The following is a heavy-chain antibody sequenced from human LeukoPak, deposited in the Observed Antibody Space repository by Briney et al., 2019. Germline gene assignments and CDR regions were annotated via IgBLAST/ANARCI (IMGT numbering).Heavy chain of an antibody. J-gene: IGHJ6*03. V-gene: IGHV4-59*11. Sequence: SETLSLICTVSGGSISSHYWSWIRQPPGKGLEWIGYIYYSGSTDYNPSLKSRVTISVDTSKNQFSLKLSSVTAADTAVYYCARAGYGTYYYYYYMDVWGKGTTVTVSS. CDR3: ARAGYGTYYYYYYMDV. D-gene: IGHD5-12*01. CDR1: GGSISSHY. CDR2: IYYSGST.